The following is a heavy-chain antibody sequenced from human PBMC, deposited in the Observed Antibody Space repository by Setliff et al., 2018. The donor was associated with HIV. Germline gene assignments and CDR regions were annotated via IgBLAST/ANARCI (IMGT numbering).Heavy chain of an antibody. J-gene: IGHJ6*03. V-gene: IGHV4-61*02. Sequence: KPSETLSLTCTVSGGSISSGSYYWSWIRQPAGKGLGWIGRIYTSGSTNYNPSLKSRVTISVDTSKNQFSLKLRSVTAADTAVYYCARETYYYDNPQYYYYYMDVWGKGTTVTVSS. D-gene: IGHD3-22*01. CDR1: GGSISSGSYY. CDR2: IYTSGST. CDR3: ARETYYYDNPQYYYYYMDV.